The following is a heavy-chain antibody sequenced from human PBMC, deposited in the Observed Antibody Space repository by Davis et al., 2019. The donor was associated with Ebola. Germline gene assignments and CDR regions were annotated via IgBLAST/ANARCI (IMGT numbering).Heavy chain of an antibody. CDR1: EFTLSSYS. CDR3: ASSPWANDWNTGDY. V-gene: IGHV3-21*01. Sequence: PGGSLRLSCEASEFTLSSYSMNWVRQAPGKGLEWVSSISSSRSYIYYADSVKGRFTISRDNAKNSLYLEMNSLRAEDTAVYYCASSPWANDWNTGDYWGQGTLVTVSS. J-gene: IGHJ4*02. CDR2: ISSSRSYI. D-gene: IGHD1/OR15-1a*01.